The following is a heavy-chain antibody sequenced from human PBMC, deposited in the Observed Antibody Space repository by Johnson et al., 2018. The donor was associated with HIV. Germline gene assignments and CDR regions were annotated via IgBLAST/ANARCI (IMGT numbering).Heavy chain of an antibody. D-gene: IGHD1-26*01. CDR3: ARPIARGASNI. CDR1: GFTLSDFY. CDR2: VNQDGSAK. J-gene: IGHJ3*02. Sequence: MQLVESGGGVVRPGGSLRLSCAASGFTLSDFYMSWIRQAPGKGPECVANVNQDGSAKFYADSVKGRFTISRDNAKNSLYLQMNSLRDEDTAVYYCARPIARGASNIWGQGTMVTVSS. V-gene: IGHV3-7*03.